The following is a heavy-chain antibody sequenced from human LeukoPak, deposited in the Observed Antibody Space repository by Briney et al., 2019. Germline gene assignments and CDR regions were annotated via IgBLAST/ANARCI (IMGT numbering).Heavy chain of an antibody. J-gene: IGHJ4*02. D-gene: IGHD3-10*01. Sequence: PGGSQRLSCSASGFSLRSCAMHWVRQAPGKGLEYVSCINSGDTTYYADSVKGRFTISRDNSKNTLYLQMSSLRDEDTAVYYCAPSPMTMVRGFSYWGQGTLVTVSS. CDR3: APSPMTMVRGFSY. CDR1: GFSLRSCA. CDR2: INSGDTT. V-gene: IGHV3-64D*06.